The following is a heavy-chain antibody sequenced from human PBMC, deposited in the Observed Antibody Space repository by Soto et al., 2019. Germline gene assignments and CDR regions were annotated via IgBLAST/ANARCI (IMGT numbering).Heavy chain of an antibody. CDR3: ARGRCGSCGSCLQYYYYYYGMDV. J-gene: IGHJ6*02. CDR1: GYSISSGYY. D-gene: IGHD2-15*01. Sequence: SETLSLTCAVSGYSISSGYYWGWIRQPPGKGLEWIGSIYHSGSTYYNPSLKSRVTISVDTSKNQSSLKLSSVTAADTAVYYCARGRCGSCGSCLQYYYYYYGMDVWRQGTTVTVSS. V-gene: IGHV4-38-2*01. CDR2: IYHSGST.